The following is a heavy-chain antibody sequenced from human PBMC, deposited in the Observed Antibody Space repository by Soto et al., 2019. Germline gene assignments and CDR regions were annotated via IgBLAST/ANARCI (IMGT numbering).Heavy chain of an antibody. CDR2: IYYSGST. D-gene: IGHD6-6*01. CDR1: GGSISSGDYY. V-gene: IGHV4-30-4*01. Sequence: SETLSLTCTVSGGSISSGDYYWSWIRQPPGKGLEWIGYIYYSGSTYYTPSLRSRVTISVDTSKNQFSLKLSSVTAADTAVYYCARDVLYSTSRIDAWGQGTLVT. CDR3: ARDVLYSTSRIDA. J-gene: IGHJ5*02.